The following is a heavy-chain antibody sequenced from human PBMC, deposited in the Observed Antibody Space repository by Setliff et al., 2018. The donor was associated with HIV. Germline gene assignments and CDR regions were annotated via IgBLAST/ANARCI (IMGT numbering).Heavy chain of an antibody. CDR1: GGSISGYF. D-gene: IGHD7-27*01. J-gene: IGHJ5*02. CDR3: ARDLPELTGRSFDP. V-gene: IGHV4-4*07. CDR2: IYTSGST. Sequence: PSETLSLTCNVSGGSISGYFWTWIRQPAGKGLEWIGRIYTSGSTNYNPSLKSRLSMSIYTSKNHCSLRLTSVTAADTAVYYCARDLPELTGRSFDPWGQGIQVTVSS.